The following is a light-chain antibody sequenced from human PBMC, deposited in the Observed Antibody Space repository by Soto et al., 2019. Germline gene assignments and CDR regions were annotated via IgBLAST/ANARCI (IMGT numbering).Light chain of an antibody. CDR2: SFN. J-gene: IGLJ1*01. Sequence: QSALAQPPSASGTPGQSVTMSCSGIISNIISNTLNFYQHLPGTAPKLLIYSFNHRPSGFPYRFSCSNSCTSSSMAIIGLXSEDEADYYGASWDDSLNGRVFGTGTKVTVL. V-gene: IGLV1-44*01. CDR3: ASWDDSLNGRV. CDR1: ISNIISNT.